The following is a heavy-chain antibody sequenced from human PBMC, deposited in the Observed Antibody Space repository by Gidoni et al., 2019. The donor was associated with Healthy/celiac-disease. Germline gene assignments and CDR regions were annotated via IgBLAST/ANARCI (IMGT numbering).Heavy chain of an antibody. Sequence: EVQLLESGGGLVQPGGSLRLSCAASRFTLSSYAMGWVRQAPGKGLEWVSAMSGSGGSTYYADSVKGRFTISRDNSKNTLYLQMNSLRAEDTAVYYCAKTTKASSFDPWGQGTLVTVSS. J-gene: IGHJ5*02. CDR3: AKTTKASSFDP. V-gene: IGHV3-23*01. CDR2: MSGSGGST. CDR1: RFTLSSYA. D-gene: IGHD1-1*01.